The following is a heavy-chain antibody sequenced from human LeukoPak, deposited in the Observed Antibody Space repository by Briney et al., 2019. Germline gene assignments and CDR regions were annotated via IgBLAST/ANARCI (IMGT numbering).Heavy chain of an antibody. CDR2: IWYDGSNK. V-gene: IGHV3-33*01. D-gene: IGHD5-12*01. CDR3: ARVGVATIDPEDYYYYYGMDV. Sequence: GRSLRLSCGASGFTFSSYGMHWVRQAPGKGLEWVAVIWYDGSNKYYADSVKGRFTIYRDNSKNTLYLQMNSLRAEDTAVYYCARVGVATIDPEDYYYYYGMDVWGKGTTVTVSS. J-gene: IGHJ6*04. CDR1: GFTFSSYG.